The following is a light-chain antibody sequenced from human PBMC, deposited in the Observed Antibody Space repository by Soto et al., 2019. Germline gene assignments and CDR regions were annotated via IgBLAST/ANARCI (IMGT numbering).Light chain of an antibody. Sequence: DIQMTQSPSTLSASVGDRVTITFRASQSISSRLAWYQQRPGKAPKLLVYKASTLESGVPSRFSGSGSGTEFTLTISSLQPDDFATYYCQHYISYFFGQGTKLEIK. CDR3: QHYISYF. V-gene: IGKV1-5*03. CDR2: KAS. J-gene: IGKJ2*01. CDR1: QSISSR.